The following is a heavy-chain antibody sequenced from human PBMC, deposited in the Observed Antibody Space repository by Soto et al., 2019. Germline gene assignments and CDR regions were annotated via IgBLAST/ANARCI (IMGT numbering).Heavy chain of an antibody. V-gene: IGHV3-21*01. CDR2: ISSSSSYI. CDR3: ASGDPRGLFYFDY. CDR1: GFTFSSYS. D-gene: IGHD3-10*01. Sequence: GGSLRLSCAASGFTFSSYSMNWVRQAPGKGLEWVSSISSSSSYIYYADSVKGRFTISRDNAKDSLYLQMNGLRAEDMAVYYCASGDPRGLFYFDYWGQGTLVTVSS. J-gene: IGHJ4*02.